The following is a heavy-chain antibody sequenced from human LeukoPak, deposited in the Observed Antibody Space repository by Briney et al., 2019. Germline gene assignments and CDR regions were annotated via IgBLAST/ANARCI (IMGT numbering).Heavy chain of an antibody. CDR3: ASRYYDFWSGYSQAFDY. CDR1: GGSFSGYY. Sequence: SETLSLTCAVYGGSFSGYYWSWIRQPPGKGLGWIGEINHSGSTNYNPSLKSRVTISVDTSKNQFSLKLSSVTAADTAVYYCASRYYDFWSGYSQAFDYWGQGTLVTVSS. V-gene: IGHV4-34*01. D-gene: IGHD3-3*01. CDR2: INHSGST. J-gene: IGHJ4*02.